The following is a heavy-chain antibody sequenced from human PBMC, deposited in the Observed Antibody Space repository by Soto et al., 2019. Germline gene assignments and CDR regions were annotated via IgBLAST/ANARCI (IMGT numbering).Heavy chain of an antibody. Sequence: PSETLSLTCTVSGASIRSYYWSWIRQPPGKGLEWIGYIYYSGSTNYNPSLKSRVTISLDTSKSEVSLKLSSVTAADTAAYYCARDSWNSYYYYYGMDVWGQGTTVTVSS. CDR2: IYYSGST. CDR1: GASIRSYY. V-gene: IGHV4-59*01. CDR3: ARDSWNSYYYYYGMDV. D-gene: IGHD1-7*01. J-gene: IGHJ6*02.